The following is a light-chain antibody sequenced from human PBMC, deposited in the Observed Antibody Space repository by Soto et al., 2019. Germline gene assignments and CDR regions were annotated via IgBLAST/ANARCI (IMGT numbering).Light chain of an antibody. V-gene: IGKV3-15*01. CDR2: GAS. CDR3: QHCNNWPRT. CDR1: QSVSSN. J-gene: IGKJ1*01. Sequence: EIVMTQSPATLSVSPGERATLSCRASQSVSSNLAWYQQKPGQAPRLLIYGASTRATGIPARFSGSGSGTEFPHTISSLQSEDFPVYYCQHCNNWPRTFGQGTKVEVK.